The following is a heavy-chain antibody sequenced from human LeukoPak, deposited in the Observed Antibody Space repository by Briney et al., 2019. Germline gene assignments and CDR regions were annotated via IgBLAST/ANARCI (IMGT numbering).Heavy chain of an antibody. J-gene: IGHJ4*02. CDR1: GFTFSDYY. V-gene: IGHV3-11*05. CDR3: ARVASSSWYFGY. D-gene: IGHD6-13*01. CDR2: ISSSSSYT. Sequence: GGSLRLSCAASGFTFSDYYMSWIRQAPGKGLEWVSYISSSSSYTSYADSAKGRFTISRDNAKNSLYLQMNSLRAEDTAVYYCARVASSSWYFGYWGQGTLVTVSS.